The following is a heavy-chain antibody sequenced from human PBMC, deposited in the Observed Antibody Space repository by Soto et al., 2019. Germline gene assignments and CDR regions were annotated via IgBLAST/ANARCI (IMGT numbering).Heavy chain of an antibody. CDR1: RDTFTSYY. D-gene: IGHD1-26*01. V-gene: IGHV1-46*01. J-gene: IGHJ5*02. CDR3: ARSSGGNFGIIIEGTNWFAP. Sequence: QLVQSGGEVKQPGASVKVSCKAPRDTFTSYYINWVRQAPGQGLEWMGVINPHGGSTAYAQKFKGRVTLTRDKSASTVYMEVSSLTSKDTAMYYCARSSGGNFGIIIEGTNWFAPWGQGTLVTVSS. CDR2: INPHGGST.